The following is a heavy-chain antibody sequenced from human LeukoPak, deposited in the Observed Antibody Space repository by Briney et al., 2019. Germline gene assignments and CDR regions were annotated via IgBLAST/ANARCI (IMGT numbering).Heavy chain of an antibody. Sequence: KPSETLSLTCTVSGGSISSYYWSWIRQPPGKGLEWIGYIYYSGSTNYNPSLKSRVTISVDTSKNQFSLKLSSVTAADTAVYYCARWGGYSYGFTRGFDSWGQGTLVTVSS. V-gene: IGHV4-59*01. CDR2: IYYSGST. J-gene: IGHJ4*02. D-gene: IGHD5-18*01. CDR3: ARWGGYSYGFTRGFDS. CDR1: GGSISSYY.